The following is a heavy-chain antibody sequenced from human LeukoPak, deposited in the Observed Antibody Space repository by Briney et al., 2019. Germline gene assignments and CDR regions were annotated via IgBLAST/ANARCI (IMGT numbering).Heavy chain of an antibody. D-gene: IGHD6-13*01. Sequence: SETLSLTCTVSGGSISSYYWGWIRQPPGKGLEWIGSIYCSGSTYYNPSLKSRVTISVDTSKNQFSLKLSSVTAADSAVYYCARVSAHPIAAAGREDYWGQGTLVTVSS. CDR1: GGSISSYY. V-gene: IGHV4-39*07. CDR3: ARVSAHPIAAAGREDY. CDR2: IYCSGST. J-gene: IGHJ4*02.